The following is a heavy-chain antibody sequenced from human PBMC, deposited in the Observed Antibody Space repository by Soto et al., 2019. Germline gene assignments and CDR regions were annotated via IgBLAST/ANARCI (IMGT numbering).Heavy chain of an antibody. CDR1: GGSISSYY. Sequence: QVQLQESGPGLVKPSETLSLTCTVSGGSISSYYWSWIRQPPGKGLEWIGYIYYRGSTNYNPSLTTRLTLSVAPSKTPFSLKLPSVPATDTAVYYCASLWGWSVDYWGQGTLVTVSS. D-gene: IGHD3-16*01. CDR2: IYYRGST. V-gene: IGHV4-59*08. J-gene: IGHJ4*02. CDR3: ASLWGWSVDY.